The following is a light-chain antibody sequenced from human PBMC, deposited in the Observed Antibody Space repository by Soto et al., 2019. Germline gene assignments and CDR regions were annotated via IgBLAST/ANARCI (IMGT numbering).Light chain of an antibody. V-gene: IGLV2-23*02. Sequence: QSALTQPASVSGSPGQSITISCTGTSSDVGSYNLVSWYQQHPGKAPKLMIYEVSKRPSGVSNRFSGSKSGNTASLTISGLQAEDEADYSCCSYAGSSTADYVFGTGTKLTVL. J-gene: IGLJ1*01. CDR3: CSYAGSSTADYV. CDR1: SSDVGSYNL. CDR2: EVS.